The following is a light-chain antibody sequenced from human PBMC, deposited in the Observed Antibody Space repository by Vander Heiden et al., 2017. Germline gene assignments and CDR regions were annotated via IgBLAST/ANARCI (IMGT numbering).Light chain of an antibody. V-gene: IGKV3-11*01. CDR2: DAS. CDR3: QQRSNT. Sequence: EIVLTQSPATLSLSPGERATLSCRASQSVSSYLAWYQQKPGQAPRLLIYDASNRATGIPDRVSGSGSGTDFTLTISSLEPEDFAVYYGQQRSNTFGGGTKVXIK. CDR1: QSVSSY. J-gene: IGKJ4*01.